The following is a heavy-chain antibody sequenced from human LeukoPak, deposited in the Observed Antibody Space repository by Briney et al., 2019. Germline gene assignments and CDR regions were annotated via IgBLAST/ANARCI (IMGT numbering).Heavy chain of an antibody. CDR2: ISDSGDST. J-gene: IGHJ4*02. D-gene: IGHD5-12*01. CDR3: AKSHSVGYRGYFDY. V-gene: IGHV3-23*01. CDR1: GFTFTTYA. Sequence: GGSLRLSCAASGFTFTTYAMSWVRQAPGQGLEWISTISDSGDSTYYADSVKGRFTISRDNSKNTLYVQMSSLRAEDTAVYYCAKSHSVGYRGYFDYWGQGTLVTVSS.